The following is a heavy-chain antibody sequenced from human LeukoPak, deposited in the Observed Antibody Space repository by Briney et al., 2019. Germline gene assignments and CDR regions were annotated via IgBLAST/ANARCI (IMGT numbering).Heavy chain of an antibody. D-gene: IGHD3-3*01. CDR3: AKGSTTFGVVLVGRGGGGLDY. CDR1: GFIFSRYT. V-gene: IGHV3-23*01. Sequence: GGSLRLSCAPSGFIFSRYTLHWGRQAPGKGLGWVSAISGSVGGTYYADSVKGRFTISRDNSKNTLYLQMNSLRAEDTAVYYCAKGSTTFGVVLVGRGGGGLDYWGQGTLVTVSS. J-gene: IGHJ4*02. CDR2: ISGSVGGT.